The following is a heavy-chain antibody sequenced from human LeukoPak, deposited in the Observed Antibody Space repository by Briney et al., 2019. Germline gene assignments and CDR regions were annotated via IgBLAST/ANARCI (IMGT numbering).Heavy chain of an antibody. CDR2: ISTSGGST. CDR3: AKGSGGPYVMDV. CDR1: GFTFSSYA. J-gene: IGHJ6*02. D-gene: IGHD3-10*01. V-gene: IGHV3-23*01. Sequence: PGGSLRLSCAASGFTFSSYAMSWVRQAPGKGLEWVSSISTSGGSTYYADSVKGRFTISRDNSKNTLYLQMNSLRAEDTAVYYCAKGSGGPYVMDVRGQGTTVTVSS.